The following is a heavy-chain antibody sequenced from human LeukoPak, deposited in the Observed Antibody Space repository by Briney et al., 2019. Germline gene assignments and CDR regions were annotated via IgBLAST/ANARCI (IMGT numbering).Heavy chain of an antibody. V-gene: IGHV3-11*03. CDR1: GFTFSAEY. J-gene: IGHJ4*02. D-gene: IGHD6-19*01. Sequence: GGSLRLSCAASGFTFSAEYMSWIRQAPGKGLEWVSYVSNSGSYTNYADSVKGRFTISRDNAKSSLHLQMNSVRAEDTTVYYCARSRGAGPGAHFDYWGQGTLVTVSS. CDR2: VSNSGSYT. CDR3: ARSRGAGPGAHFDY.